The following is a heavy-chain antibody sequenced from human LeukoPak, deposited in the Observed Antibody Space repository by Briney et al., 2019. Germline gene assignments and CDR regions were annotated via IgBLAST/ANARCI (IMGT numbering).Heavy chain of an antibody. CDR2: INSDGSSA. CDR3: ARVPYGGNIDY. V-gene: IGHV3-74*01. D-gene: IGHD4-23*01. Sequence: PGGSLRLSCAASGFTFSSYWMPWVRQAPGKGLVWVSRINSDGSSASYADSVKGRFTISRDNAKNTLHLQMNSVRAEDTAVYYCARVPYGGNIDYWGQGTLVTVSS. J-gene: IGHJ4*02. CDR1: GFTFSSYW.